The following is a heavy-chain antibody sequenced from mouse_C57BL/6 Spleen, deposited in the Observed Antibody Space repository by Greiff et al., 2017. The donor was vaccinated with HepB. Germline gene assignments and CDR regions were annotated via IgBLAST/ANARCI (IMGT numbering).Heavy chain of an antibody. CDR2: ISSGSSTI. D-gene: IGHD1-1*01. CDR3: AMSRDYAMDY. J-gene: IGHJ4*01. Sequence: EVKLMESGGGLVKPGGSLKLSCAASGFTFSDYGMHWVRQAPEKGLEWVAYISSGSSTIYYADTVKGRFTISRDNAKNILFLQMTSLRSEDTAMYYCAMSRDYAMDYWGQGTSVTVSS. CDR1: GFTFSDYG. V-gene: IGHV5-17*01.